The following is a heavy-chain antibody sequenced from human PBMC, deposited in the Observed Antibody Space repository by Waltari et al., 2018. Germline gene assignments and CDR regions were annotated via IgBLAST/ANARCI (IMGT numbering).Heavy chain of an antibody. J-gene: IGHJ3*02. D-gene: IGHD1-1*01. CDR2: IIPIVXTA. CDR1: GGTXSSYT. V-gene: IGHV1-69*01. CDR3: AENXXSDTFDI. Sequence: QVQLVQSGAEVKKPGSSVKVSCKXSGGTXSSYTYNWVRQAPGQGLEWMGGIIPIVXTANYAQKXQGRXTIXADXSXSXAYMELSXXXSEDXAVYYCAENXXSDTFDIXGQGTMVTVXS.